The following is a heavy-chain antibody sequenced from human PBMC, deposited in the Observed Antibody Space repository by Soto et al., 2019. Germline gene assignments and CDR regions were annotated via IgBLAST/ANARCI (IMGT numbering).Heavy chain of an antibody. CDR1: GGSISSSSYY. Sequence: PSETLSLTCTVSGGSISSSSYYWGWIRQPPGKGLEWIGSIYYSGSTYYNPSLKSRVTISVDTSKNQFSLKLSSVTAADTAVYYCARQEGPDYGDPSLPYNWFDPWGQGTLVTVSS. CDR3: ARQEGPDYGDPSLPYNWFDP. V-gene: IGHV4-39*01. D-gene: IGHD4-17*01. CDR2: IYYSGST. J-gene: IGHJ5*02.